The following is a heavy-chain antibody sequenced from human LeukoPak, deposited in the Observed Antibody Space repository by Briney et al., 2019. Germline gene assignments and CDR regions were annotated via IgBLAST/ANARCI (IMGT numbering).Heavy chain of an antibody. CDR1: GYTFTSYY. Sequence: ASVKVSCKASGYTFTSYYMHWVRQAPGKGLEWMGGFDPEDGETIYAQKFQGRVTMTEDTSTDTAYMVLSSLRSEDTAVYYCATEWGIAAPRAFDIWGQGTMVTVSS. CDR3: ATEWGIAAPRAFDI. CDR2: FDPEDGET. V-gene: IGHV1-24*01. J-gene: IGHJ3*02. D-gene: IGHD6-13*01.